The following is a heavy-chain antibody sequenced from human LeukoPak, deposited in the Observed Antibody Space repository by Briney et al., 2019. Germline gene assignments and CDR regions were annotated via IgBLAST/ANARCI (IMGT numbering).Heavy chain of an antibody. V-gene: IGHV3-33*01. J-gene: IGHJ4*02. CDR2: IWYDGNNK. CDR1: GFTFSSYG. CDR3: ARSTSSEYDIYHFGY. Sequence: GGSLRLSCAASGFTFSSYGMHWVRQAPGKGLEWVAVIWYDGNNKYYADSVKGRFTISRDNSKNTLYLQMNSLRAEATAVYYCARSTSSEYDIYHFGYWGQGTLVTVSS. D-gene: IGHD3-9*01.